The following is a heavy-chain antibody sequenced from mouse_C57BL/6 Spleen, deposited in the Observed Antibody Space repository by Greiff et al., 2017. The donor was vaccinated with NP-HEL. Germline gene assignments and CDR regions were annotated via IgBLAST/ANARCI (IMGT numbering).Heavy chain of an antibody. CDR2: IYPGSGNT. Sequence: QVQLQQSGAELVRPGASVKLSCKASGYTFTDYYINWVKQRPGQGLEWIARIYPGSGNTYYNEKFKGKATLTAEKSSSTAYMQLSSLTSEDSAVYFCARWGGNYVYWGQGTTLTVSS. CDR3: ARWGGNYVY. CDR1: GYTFTDYY. V-gene: IGHV1-76*01. J-gene: IGHJ2*01. D-gene: IGHD2-1*01.